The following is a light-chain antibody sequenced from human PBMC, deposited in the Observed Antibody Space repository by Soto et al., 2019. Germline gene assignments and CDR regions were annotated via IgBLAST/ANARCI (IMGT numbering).Light chain of an antibody. J-gene: IGLJ1*01. V-gene: IGLV2-8*01. CDR1: SSDVGAYNY. CDR2: EVS. CDR3: TSYAGTYSFFYV. Sequence: QSALTQPPSASGSPGQSVTISCTGTSSDVGAYNYVSWYQQLPGKAPKLIIYEVSKRPSGVPDCFSGSKSGNTASLTVSGLQAEDEADYYRTSYAGTYSFFYVFGTGTKVTVL.